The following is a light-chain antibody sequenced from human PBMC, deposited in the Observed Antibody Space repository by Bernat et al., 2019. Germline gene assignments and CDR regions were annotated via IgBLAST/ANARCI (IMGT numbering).Light chain of an antibody. CDR2: DVT. V-gene: IGLV2-11*01. CDR3: CSFAGSSTLGV. CDR1: SSDVGAYDR. J-gene: IGLJ3*02. Sequence: QSVLTQPRSVSGSPGQSVTISCTGTSSDVGAYDRVSWYQQHPGKAPKLVIYDVTKRPSGVPDRFSGSKSGSTASLTISGLQAEDEADYHCCSFAGSSTLGVFGGGTKLTVL.